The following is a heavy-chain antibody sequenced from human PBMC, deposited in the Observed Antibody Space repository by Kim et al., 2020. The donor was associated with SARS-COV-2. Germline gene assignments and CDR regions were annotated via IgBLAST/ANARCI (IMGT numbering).Heavy chain of an antibody. J-gene: IGHJ4*02. CDR3: ARMRGTVAGTQFVEY. CDR1: GGSISSTIYS. Sequence: SETLSLTCTVSGGSISSTIYSWGWIRQPPGKTLEWIGSIFYSGRAYYNPSLRSRVTLSVDTSKNQVSLNLSSVTPADTAVYYCARMRGTVAGTQFVEYWGQGTLVTVSS. V-gene: IGHV4-39*01. D-gene: IGHD6-19*01. CDR2: IFYSGRA.